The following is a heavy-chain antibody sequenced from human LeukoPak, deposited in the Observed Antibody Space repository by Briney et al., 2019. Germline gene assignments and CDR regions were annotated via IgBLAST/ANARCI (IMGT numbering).Heavy chain of an antibody. J-gene: IGHJ5*02. Sequence: ASVKVSCKASGDTFTNYYMHWVRQAPGQGLEWMGIINPSGGSTSYAQKFQGRVTMTRDLSTSTVYMELSSLRSEDTAVYYCAAGGLRYFSRFDPWGQGTRVTVSS. CDR3: AAGGLRYFSRFDP. D-gene: IGHD5-12*01. V-gene: IGHV1-46*01. CDR1: GDTFTNYY. CDR2: INPSGGST.